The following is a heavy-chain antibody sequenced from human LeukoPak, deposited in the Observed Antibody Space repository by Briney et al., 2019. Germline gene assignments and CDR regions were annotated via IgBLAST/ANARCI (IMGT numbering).Heavy chain of an antibody. J-gene: IGHJ4*02. CDR2: IYYSGST. CDR3: ARQGTKAYDSSGYYYGY. CDR1: GGSISSSSYY. D-gene: IGHD3-22*01. Sequence: SETLSLTCTVSGGSISSSSYYWGWIRQPPGKGLVWIGSIYYSGSTYYNPSLKSRVTISVDTSKNQFSLKLSSVTAADTAVYYCARQGTKAYDSSGYYYGYWGQGTLVTVSS. V-gene: IGHV4-39*01.